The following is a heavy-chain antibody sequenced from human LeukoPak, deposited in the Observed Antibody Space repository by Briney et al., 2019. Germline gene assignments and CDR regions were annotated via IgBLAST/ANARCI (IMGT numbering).Heavy chain of an antibody. CDR3: AKSGLNRFDY. V-gene: IGHV3-23*01. CDR2: ISGSGRGGNT. D-gene: IGHD2-15*01. CDR1: GFTFSTYA. J-gene: IGHJ4*02. Sequence: GGSLRLSCAASGFTFSTYAMSWVRQAPGKGLEWVSGISGSGRGGNTYYADSVKGRFTISRDNSKNTLYLQMNSLRAEDAAVYYCAKSGLNRFDYWGQGTLVTVSS.